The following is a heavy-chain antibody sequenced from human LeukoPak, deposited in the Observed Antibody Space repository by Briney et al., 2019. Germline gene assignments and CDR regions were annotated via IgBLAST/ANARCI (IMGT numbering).Heavy chain of an antibody. V-gene: IGHV4-39*02. Sequence: SETLSLTCTVSGGSISSSSYYWGWIRQPPGKGLEWIGSIYYSGSTYYNPSLKSRVTISVDTSKNQFSLKLSSVTAADTAVYYCAREGVPPMVRGVLRYWGQGTLVTVSS. CDR3: AREGVPPMVRGVLRY. J-gene: IGHJ4*02. D-gene: IGHD3-10*01. CDR2: IYYSGST. CDR1: GGSISSSSYY.